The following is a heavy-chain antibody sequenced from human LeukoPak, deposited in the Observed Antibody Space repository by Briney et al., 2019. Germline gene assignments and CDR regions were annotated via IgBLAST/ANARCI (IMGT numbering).Heavy chain of an antibody. CDR1: GYLSIRYG. Sequence: ASVKVSCKASGYLSIRYGFIWVRQAPGQGLEWMGWISGSSGNTNYAQIVQGRVSMTTDTSTNTAYMELRSLTVDDTAVYYCARAGRGTYYYFDVWGQGTLVTVSS. J-gene: IGHJ4*02. CDR3: ARAGRGTYYYFDV. V-gene: IGHV1-18*01. CDR2: ISGSSGNT. D-gene: IGHD3-10*01.